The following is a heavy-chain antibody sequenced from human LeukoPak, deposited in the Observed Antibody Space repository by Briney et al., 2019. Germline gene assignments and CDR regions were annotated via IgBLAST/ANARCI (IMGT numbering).Heavy chain of an antibody. J-gene: IGHJ4*02. CDR1: VYTFTSYG. CDR3: ARGYSYGSEFDY. Sequence: ASVKVSCQASVYTFTSYGISWVRQAPGQGLEWMGWISAYNGNTNYAQKLQGRVTMTTDTSTSTAYMELRSLRSDDTAVYYCARGYSYGSEFDYWGQGTLVTVSS. D-gene: IGHD5-18*01. V-gene: IGHV1-18*01. CDR2: ISAYNGNT.